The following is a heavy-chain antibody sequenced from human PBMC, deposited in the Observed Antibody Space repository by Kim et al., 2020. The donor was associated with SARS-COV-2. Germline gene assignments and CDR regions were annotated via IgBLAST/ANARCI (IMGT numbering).Heavy chain of an antibody. CDR1: GFTFDDYG. Sequence: GGSLRLSCAASGFTFDDYGMSWVRQAPGKGLEWVSVINWNGGRTGYADSVKGRFTISTANAKNALYPQMNSLRAEDTALSHCASAGAAAPLTLSYYSYYVYVWGAGTTGTVSS. V-gene: IGHV3-20*01. J-gene: IGHJ6*03. CDR3: ASAGAAAPLTLSYYSYYVYV. CDR2: INWNGGRT. D-gene: IGHD6-13*01.